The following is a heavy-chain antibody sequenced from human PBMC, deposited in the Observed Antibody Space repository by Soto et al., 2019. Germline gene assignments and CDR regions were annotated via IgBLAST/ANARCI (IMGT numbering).Heavy chain of an antibody. CDR1: VYTFTSYA. CDR3: ARDLGGWPDY. CDR2: INAGNGNT. Sequence: ASVKVCCKASVYTFTSYAIQWVRQAPGQRLEWMGWINAGNGNTKYSQKFQGRVTITRDTSASTAYMELSSLRSEDTAVYYCARDLGGWPDYWGQGTLVTAPQ. J-gene: IGHJ4*02. D-gene: IGHD2-15*01. V-gene: IGHV1-3*01.